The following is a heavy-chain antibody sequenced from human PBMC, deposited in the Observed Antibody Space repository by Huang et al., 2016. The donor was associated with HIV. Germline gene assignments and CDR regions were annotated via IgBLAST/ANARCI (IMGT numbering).Heavy chain of an antibody. CDR2: VNPDSGDT. CDR1: GDTFTSYY. Sequence: QVQLAQSGAEVKKPEASVKVSCKASGDTFTSYYIHWVRQAPGQGLEWMGWVNPDSGDTNYAQKFRGRVAMTRDTAIRTVYMEMTTLKSDDTAVYYCVRGSKWELLWWGPGTLVTVSS. CDR3: VRGSKWELLW. J-gene: IGHJ4*02. D-gene: IGHD1-26*01. V-gene: IGHV1-2*02.